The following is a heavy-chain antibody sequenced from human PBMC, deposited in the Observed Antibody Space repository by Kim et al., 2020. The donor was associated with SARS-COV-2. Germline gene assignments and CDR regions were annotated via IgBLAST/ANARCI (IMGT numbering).Heavy chain of an antibody. CDR3: ARDGRGGAATFDP. V-gene: IGHV4-59*01. J-gene: IGHJ5*02. Sequence: YTHSLKSRVTISVDTSKNQFSLKLSSVTAADSAVYYCARDGRGGAATFDPWGQGTLVTVSS. D-gene: IGHD3-16*01.